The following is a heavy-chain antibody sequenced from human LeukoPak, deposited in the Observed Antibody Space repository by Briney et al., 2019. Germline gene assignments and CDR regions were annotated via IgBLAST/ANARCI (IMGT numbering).Heavy chain of an antibody. J-gene: IGHJ4*02. V-gene: IGHV3-23*01. CDR1: GFTFNAYA. CDR3: AQGENFYFGSGTYQPN. D-gene: IGHD3-10*01. Sequence: GGSLRLSCAAAGFTFNAYAMNWVRQAPGKGLEWVSSISGRGDDTYYADSVKGRFTVSRYNSRKTLFLHMNSLRPDHTAIYYCAQGENFYFGSGTYQPNWGQGTLVTVSS. CDR2: ISGRGDDT.